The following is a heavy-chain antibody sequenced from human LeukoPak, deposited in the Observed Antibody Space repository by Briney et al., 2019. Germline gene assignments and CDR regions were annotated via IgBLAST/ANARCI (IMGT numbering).Heavy chain of an antibody. CDR2: ISSGSTSI. CDR1: GFTFTSYE. J-gene: IGHJ4*02. V-gene: IGHV3-48*01. Sequence: GGSLRLSCAASGFTFTSYEVNWVRQAPGKGLEWVSYISSGSTSIYYADSVKGRFTISRDTAKNSLYLQMNSLRAEDTAVYYCARGSHQLWLLDHWGQGTLVTVSS. CDR3: ARGSHQLWLLDH. D-gene: IGHD5-18*01.